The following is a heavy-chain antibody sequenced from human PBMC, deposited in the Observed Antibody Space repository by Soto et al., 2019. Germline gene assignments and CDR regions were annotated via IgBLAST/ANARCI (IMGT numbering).Heavy chain of an antibody. CDR1: GFSLTGSGMC. CDR2: IDWDDDK. J-gene: IGHJ6*02. CDR3: ARISYDILTGRPGGMDV. V-gene: IGHV2-70*11. Sequence: SGPTPVNPTQTLTLTCTFSGFSLTGSGMCVSWIRQPPGKALEWLARIDWDDDKYYSTSLKTRLTISKDTSKNQVVLTMTNMDPVDTATYYCARISYDILTGRPGGMDVWGQGTTVTVSS. D-gene: IGHD3-9*01.